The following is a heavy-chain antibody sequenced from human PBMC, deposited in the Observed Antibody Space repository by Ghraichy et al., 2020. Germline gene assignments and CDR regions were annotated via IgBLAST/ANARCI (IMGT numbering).Heavy chain of an antibody. D-gene: IGHD1-26*01. CDR1: GGTFSSYA. CDR3: ARGERGGSYEYYYYYYMDV. J-gene: IGHJ6*03. V-gene: IGHV1-69*13. Sequence: SVKVSCKASGGTFSSYAISWVRQAPGQGLEWMGGIIPIFGTANYAQKFQGRVTITADESTSTAYMELSSLRSEDTAVYYCARGERGGSYEYYYYYYMDVWGKGTTVTVSS. CDR2: IIPIFGTA.